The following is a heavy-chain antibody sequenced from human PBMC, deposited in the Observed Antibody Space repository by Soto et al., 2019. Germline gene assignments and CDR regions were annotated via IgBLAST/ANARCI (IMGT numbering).Heavy chain of an antibody. Sequence: ASVKVSCKASGYTFTGYYMHWVRQAPGQGLEWMGWINPNSGGTNYAQKFQGWVTMTRDTSISTAYMKISRLRSDDKAVYYSARFLDYYDSSGYYFPLPYYGMDVWGQGTTVTVSS. J-gene: IGHJ6*02. V-gene: IGHV1-2*04. D-gene: IGHD3-22*01. CDR3: ARFLDYYDSSGYYFPLPYYGMDV. CDR1: GYTFTGYY. CDR2: INPNSGGT.